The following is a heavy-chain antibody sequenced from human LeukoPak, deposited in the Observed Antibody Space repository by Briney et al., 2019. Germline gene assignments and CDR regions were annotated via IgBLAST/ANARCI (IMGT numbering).Heavy chain of an antibody. CDR1: GYSISSGYY. CDR2: INHSGST. Sequence: SETLSLTCTVSGYSISSGYYWGWIRQPPGKGLEWIGEINHSGSTNYNPSLKSRVTISVDTSKNQFSLKLSSVTAADTAVYYCARGRKIYYYGSGSYGMKANLYDYWGQGTLVTVSS. D-gene: IGHD3-10*01. V-gene: IGHV4-38-2*02. CDR3: ARGRKIYYYGSGSYGMKANLYDY. J-gene: IGHJ4*02.